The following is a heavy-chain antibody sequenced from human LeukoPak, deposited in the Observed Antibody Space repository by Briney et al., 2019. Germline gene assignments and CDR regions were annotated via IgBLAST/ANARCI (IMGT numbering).Heavy chain of an antibody. Sequence: ASVKVSCKASGYTFTSYDINWVRQATGQGLGWMGWMNPNSGNTGYAQKFQGRVTITRNTSISTAYMELNSLRAEDTAVYYCARTQWFGELGANDAFDMWGQGTLVTVSS. D-gene: IGHD3-10*01. J-gene: IGHJ3*02. CDR1: GYTFTSYD. V-gene: IGHV1-8*03. CDR2: MNPNSGNT. CDR3: ARTQWFGELGANDAFDM.